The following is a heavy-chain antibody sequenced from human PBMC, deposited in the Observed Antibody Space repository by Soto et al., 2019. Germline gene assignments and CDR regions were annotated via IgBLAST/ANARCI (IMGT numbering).Heavy chain of an antibody. D-gene: IGHD3-10*01. J-gene: IGHJ6*02. CDR1: DYTFASYG. Sequence: ASVKVSCKASDYTFASYGVSWVRQAPGQGLEWMGWISAYNGNTNYAQKFQGRVTMTTDTSTSTAYMDLRSLRSDDTAIYYCARDYYGSAKRLSYGMDVWGQGTTVTVSS. CDR3: ARDYYGSAKRLSYGMDV. V-gene: IGHV1-18*04. CDR2: ISAYNGNT.